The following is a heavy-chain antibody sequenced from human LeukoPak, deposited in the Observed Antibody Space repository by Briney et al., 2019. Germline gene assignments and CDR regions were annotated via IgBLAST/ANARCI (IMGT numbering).Heavy chain of an antibody. CDR1: GFTFSNAW. CDR3: TTGWIRTLFDY. Sequence: GGSLRLSCAASGFTFSNAWMSWVRQAPGKGLEWVGRIESKTDGGTTDYAAPVKGRFTISRDDSKNTLYLQMNSLKTEDTAVYYCTTGWIRTLFDYWGQGTLVTVSS. D-gene: IGHD2-2*03. J-gene: IGHJ4*02. CDR2: IESKTDGGTT. V-gene: IGHV3-15*04.